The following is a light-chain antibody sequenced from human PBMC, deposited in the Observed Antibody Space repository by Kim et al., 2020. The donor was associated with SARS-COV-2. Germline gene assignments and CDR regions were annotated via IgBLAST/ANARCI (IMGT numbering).Light chain of an antibody. CDR3: QAWDTSSAL. CDR2: KDD. V-gene: IGLV3-1*01. CDR1: GLEDKF. Sequence: GYPGQTATITCAAPGLEDKFVAWYRLKPGQSPVLVIYKDDKRPSGIPERISGANSGDAATLTISGTQPMDEADYYCQAWDTSSALFGGGTKLTVL. J-gene: IGLJ3*02.